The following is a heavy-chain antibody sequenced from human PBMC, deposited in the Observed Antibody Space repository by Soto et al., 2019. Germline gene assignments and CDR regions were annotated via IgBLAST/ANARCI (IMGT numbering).Heavy chain of an antibody. CDR2: IKQDGSEK. J-gene: IGHJ5*01. V-gene: IGHV3-7*01. D-gene: IGHD3-10*01. Sequence: EVQLVESGGGLVQPGGSLSLSCAASGFTFSSYWMSWVRQAPGKGLEWVAHIKQDGSEKYYVDSVKGRFTISRDNAKNSLCLQMHGLRAEDPAVYYSATERGSGAPEANWFDSRGQGTLVTVS. CDR3: ATERGSGAPEANWFDS. CDR1: GFTFSSYW.